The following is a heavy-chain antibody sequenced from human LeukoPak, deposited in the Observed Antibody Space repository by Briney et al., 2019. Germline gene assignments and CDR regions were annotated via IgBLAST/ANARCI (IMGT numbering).Heavy chain of an antibody. CDR3: ARDWPGYYMDV. D-gene: IGHD1-1*01. CDR1: GFTFSSYS. V-gene: IGHV3-21*01. CDR2: ISSSSSYI. J-gene: IGHJ6*03. Sequence: GGSLRLSCAASGFTFSSYSMNWVRQAPGKGLEWVSSISSSSSYIYYADSVKGRFTISRDNAKNSLYLQMNSLRAEDTAVYYCARDWPGYYMDVWGEGTTVTVSS.